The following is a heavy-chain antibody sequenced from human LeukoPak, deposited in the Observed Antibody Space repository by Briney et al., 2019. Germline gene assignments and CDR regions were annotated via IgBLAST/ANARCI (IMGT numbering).Heavy chain of an antibody. D-gene: IGHD5-12*01. CDR2: ISSSGSII. V-gene: IGHV3-48*03. Sequence: PGGSLRLSCAASGFSFSSYAMSWVRQAPGKGLEWVSYISSSGSIIYYADSVKGRFTISRDNAKNSLYLQMNSLRAEDTAVYYCARDPAGYSGYDYFDYWGQGTLVTVSS. CDR1: GFSFSSYA. CDR3: ARDPAGYSGYDYFDY. J-gene: IGHJ4*02.